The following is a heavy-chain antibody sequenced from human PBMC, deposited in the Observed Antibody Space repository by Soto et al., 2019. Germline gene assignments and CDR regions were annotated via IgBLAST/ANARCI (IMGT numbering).Heavy chain of an antibody. CDR2: IHHSGST. J-gene: IGHJ6*02. CDR3: ARADRGSGYGMDV. CDR1: GGSISSSNW. D-gene: IGHD3-10*01. Sequence: SETLSLTCAVSGGSISSSNWWSWVRQPPGKGLEWIGEIHHSGSTNYNPSLKSRVTISVDKSKNQFSLKLSSVTAADTAVYYCARADRGSGYGMDVWGQGTTVTVSS. V-gene: IGHV4-4*02.